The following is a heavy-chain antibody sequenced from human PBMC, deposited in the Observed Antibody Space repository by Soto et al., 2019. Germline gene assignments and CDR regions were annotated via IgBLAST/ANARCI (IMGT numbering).Heavy chain of an antibody. CDR3: ARGGDSSSWYYFAY. V-gene: IGHV4-34*01. Sequence: SETLSLTCAFFGGSFSGYYLXWIRQPPGKGLEWIGESNHSGSTNYNPSLKSRVTISVDTSKNQFSLKLSSVTAADTAVYYCARGGDSSSWYYFAYWGQGTLVTVSS. D-gene: IGHD6-13*01. J-gene: IGHJ4*02. CDR2: SNHSGST. CDR1: GGSFSGYY.